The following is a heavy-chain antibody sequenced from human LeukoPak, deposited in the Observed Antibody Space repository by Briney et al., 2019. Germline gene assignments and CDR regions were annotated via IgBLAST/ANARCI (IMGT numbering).Heavy chain of an antibody. CDR3: ARGPYLCDSNNWFDP. J-gene: IGHJ5*02. CDR1: GGSVGGAGQY. CDR2: IFYSGST. D-gene: IGHD2-21*02. Sequence: SQTLSLTCAVSGGSVGGAGQYWSWIRQPPGKALEWIAYIFYSGSTYYNPSLKSRVTILIDTSKNQFSLKLSSVTAADTAVYYCARGPYLCDSNNWFDPWGPGTLVTVSS. V-gene: IGHV4-30-2*01.